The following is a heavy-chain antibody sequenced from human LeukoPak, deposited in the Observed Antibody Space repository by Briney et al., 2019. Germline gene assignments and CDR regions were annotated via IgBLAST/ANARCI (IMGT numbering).Heavy chain of an antibody. CDR2: IWYDGSNK. J-gene: IGHJ6*02. V-gene: IGHV3-30*02. Sequence: PGGSLRLSCAASGITFRSYGMHWVRQAPGKGLEWVAFIWYDGSNKYYADSVKGRFTISRDNSRNTLFLQMNSLRAEDTAVYYCAMRPADCSSSSCPTINRYYYGMDVWGQGTTVIVSS. CDR3: AMRPADCSSSSCPTINRYYYGMDV. D-gene: IGHD2-15*01. CDR1: GITFRSYG.